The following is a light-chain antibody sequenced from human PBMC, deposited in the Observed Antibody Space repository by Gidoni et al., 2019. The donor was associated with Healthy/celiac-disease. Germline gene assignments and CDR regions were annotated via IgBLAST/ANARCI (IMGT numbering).Light chain of an antibody. V-gene: IGKV1-39*01. CDR2: AAS. CDR1: QSISSY. Sequence: DVQMTQSPSSLSASVGDRVTITCRASQSISSYLHWYQQKPGKAPKLLIYAASSLQSGVPSRFSGSGSGTDFTLTISSLQPEDFATYYCQQSYSTPPLYTFGQXTKLEIK. J-gene: IGKJ2*01. CDR3: QQSYSTPPLYT.